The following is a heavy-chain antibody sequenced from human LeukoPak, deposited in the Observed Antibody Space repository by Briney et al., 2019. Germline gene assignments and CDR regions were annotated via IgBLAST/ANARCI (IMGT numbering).Heavy chain of an antibody. CDR3: ARHEMATIGLDY. CDR1: GASISSGGYY. J-gene: IGHJ4*02. CDR2: IYYSGST. D-gene: IGHD5-12*01. V-gene: IGHV4-61*08. Sequence: SQTLSLTCTVSGASISSGGYYWSWIRQPPGKGLEWIGYIYYSGSTNYNPSLKSRVTISVDTSKNQFSLKLSSVTAADTAVYYCARHEMATIGLDYWGQGTLVTVSS.